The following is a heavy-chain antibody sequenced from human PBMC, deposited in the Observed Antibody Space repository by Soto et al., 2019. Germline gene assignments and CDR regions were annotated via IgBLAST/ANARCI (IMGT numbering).Heavy chain of an antibody. CDR2: FYYSEST. CDR1: GGSISSGPYS. J-gene: IGHJ6*02. CDR3: ARLGGYCSSTSCYGYYGMDV. Sequence: SETLSLTCTVSGGSISSGPYSWGWILQPPGEGLEWIGTFYYSESTYYNPSLESRVTISVDTSKNQFSLKVSSVTVADTAVYYCARLGGYCSSTSCYGYYGMDVWGQGTTVTVSS. D-gene: IGHD2-2*01. V-gene: IGHV4-39*01.